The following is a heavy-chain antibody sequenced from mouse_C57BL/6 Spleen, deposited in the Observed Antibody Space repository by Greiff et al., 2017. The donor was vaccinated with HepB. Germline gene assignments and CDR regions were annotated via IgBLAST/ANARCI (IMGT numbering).Heavy chain of an antibody. CDR3: ARDGGLRPYFDY. V-gene: IGHV1-22*01. J-gene: IGHJ2*01. CDR1: GYTFTDYN. Sequence: EVQLQQSGPELVKPGASVKMPCKASGYTFTDYNMHWVKQSHGKSLEWIGYINPNNGGTSYNQKFKGKATLTVNKSSSTAYMELRSLTSEDSAVYYCARDGGLRPYFDYWGQGTTLTVSS. D-gene: IGHD2-4*01. CDR2: INPNNGGT.